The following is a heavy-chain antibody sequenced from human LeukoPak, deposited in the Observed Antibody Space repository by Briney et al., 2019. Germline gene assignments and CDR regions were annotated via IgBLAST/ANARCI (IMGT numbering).Heavy chain of an antibody. D-gene: IGHD3-3*01. CDR3: ARTLYDCWSGYQYYFDY. CDR1: GGSFSDHY. V-gene: IGHV4-34*01. CDR2: INHRGST. J-gene: IGHJ4*02. Sequence: SEALSLTCAIYGGSFSDHYWSWIRQPPGKGLEWIGEINHRGSTNYNPSLKSRVSISVDTSKNQFSLKLSSVTAADTAAYYCARTLYDCWSGYQYYFDYWGQGTPVTVSS.